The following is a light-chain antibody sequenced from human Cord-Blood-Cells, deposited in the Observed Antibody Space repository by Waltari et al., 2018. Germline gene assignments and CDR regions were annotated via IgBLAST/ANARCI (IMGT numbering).Light chain of an antibody. CDR3: QSYDSSLSGAWV. CDR1: SSNIGAGYD. CDR2: GNS. V-gene: IGLV1-40*01. J-gene: IGLJ3*02. Sequence: RVTISCTGSSSNIGAGYDVHWYQQLPGTAPKLLIYGNSNRPSGVPDRFSGSKSGTSASLAITGLQAEDEADYYCQSYDSSLSGAWVFGGGTKLTVL.